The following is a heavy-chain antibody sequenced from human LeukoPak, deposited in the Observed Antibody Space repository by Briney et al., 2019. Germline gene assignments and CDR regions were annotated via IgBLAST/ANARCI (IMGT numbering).Heavy chain of an antibody. V-gene: IGHV3-23*01. CDR1: GFTFSDYY. Sequence: AGGSLRLSCAASGFTFSDYYMSWLRQAPGKGLEWVSIISASGGSTYYADSVKGRFTISRDKSKNYLQMNSLRGDDTAIYYCAKDVRVGEYYGSGSYFDYWGQGTLVTVSS. D-gene: IGHD3-10*01. CDR3: AKDVRVGEYYGSGSYFDY. CDR2: ISASGGST. J-gene: IGHJ4*02.